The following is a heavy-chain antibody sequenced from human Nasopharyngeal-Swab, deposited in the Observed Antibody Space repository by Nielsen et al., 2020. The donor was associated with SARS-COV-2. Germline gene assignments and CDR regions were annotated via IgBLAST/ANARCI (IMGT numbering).Heavy chain of an antibody. V-gene: IGHV1-24*01. CDR3: AGETGDFWSGYEY. CDR1: GYRFTEIS. J-gene: IGHJ4*02. Sequence: ASVKVSCKVSGYRFTEISMHWVRQAPGKGLEWMGGFDPEHNEKNYAQKFQGRVTMTEDTSTDTAYMELSSLTSEDTAVYCCAGETGDFWSGYEYWGQGTLVSVSS. CDR2: FDPEHNEK. D-gene: IGHD3-3*01.